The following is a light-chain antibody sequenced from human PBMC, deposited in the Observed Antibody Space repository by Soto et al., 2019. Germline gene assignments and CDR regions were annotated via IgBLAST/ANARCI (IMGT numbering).Light chain of an antibody. J-gene: IGKJ1*01. CDR1: QSISSW. CDR2: KTS. V-gene: IGKV1-5*03. Sequence: DIKMTQSPSTLSASVGDRVTITCRASQSISSWLAWYQHKPGKAPKLLIYKTSGLESGVPSRFSGSGSGTEFTLTISSLQPDDFATYYCQQYNNYPWTFGQGTKVEVK. CDR3: QQYNNYPWT.